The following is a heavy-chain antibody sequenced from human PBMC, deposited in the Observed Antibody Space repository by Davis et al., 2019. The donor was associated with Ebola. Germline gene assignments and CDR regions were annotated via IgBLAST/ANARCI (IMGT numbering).Heavy chain of an antibody. J-gene: IGHJ4*02. Sequence: SETLSLTCAVYGGSFSGYYWSWIRQPPGKGLEWIGEINHSGSTNYNPSLKSRVTISVDTSKNQFSLKLSSVTAADTAVYYCARGGMRYQLLSGYCSGGSCYPLQPFDYWGQGTLVTVSS. CDR3: ARGGMRYQLLSGYCSGGSCYPLQPFDY. D-gene: IGHD2-15*01. V-gene: IGHV4-34*01. CDR1: GGSFSGYY. CDR2: INHSGST.